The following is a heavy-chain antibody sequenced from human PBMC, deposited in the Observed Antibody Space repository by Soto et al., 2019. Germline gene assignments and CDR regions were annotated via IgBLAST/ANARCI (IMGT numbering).Heavy chain of an antibody. Sequence: SETLSLTCTVSGGSIMSYFWSWVRQPPGKGLEWIGQIYSSGSTHYSPSLKSRVTISVDTSENQFSLKLSSVTAADTAVYYCARHLPGSVFGQDYWGPGSQVTVSS. CDR1: GGSIMSYF. V-gene: IGHV4-59*08. J-gene: IGHJ4*02. CDR2: IYSSGST. CDR3: ARHLPGSVFGQDY. D-gene: IGHD2-15*01.